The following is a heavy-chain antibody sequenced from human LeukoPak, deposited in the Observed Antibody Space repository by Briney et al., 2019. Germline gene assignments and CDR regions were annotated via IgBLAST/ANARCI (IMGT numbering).Heavy chain of an antibody. CDR3: ARVRLRVTRFDAFDI. CDR1: GYTFTSYG. V-gene: IGHV1-18*01. Sequence: ASVKVSCKASGYTFTSYGISWVRQAPGQGLEWMGWTSAYNGNTNYAQKLQGRVTMTTDTSTSTAYMELRSLRSDDTAVYYCARVRLRVTRFDAFDIWGQGTMVTVSS. CDR2: TSAYNGNT. D-gene: IGHD2-21*02. J-gene: IGHJ3*02.